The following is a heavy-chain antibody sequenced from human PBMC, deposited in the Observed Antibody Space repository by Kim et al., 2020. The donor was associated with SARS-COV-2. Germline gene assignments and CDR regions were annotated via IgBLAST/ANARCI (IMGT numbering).Heavy chain of an antibody. D-gene: IGHD5-18*01. Sequence: GGSLRLSCAASGFSFGSYYMSWVRQAPGKGLEWVSSISGSGVRTNYADFVEGRFTISRETSKNRLYLQMNSLRADDKAVYYCAKLLGSLQLWPYFETWGHGTLVTVSS. V-gene: IGHV3-23*01. CDR2: ISGSGVRT. CDR3: AKLLGSLQLWPYFET. CDR1: GFSFGSYY. J-gene: IGHJ4*01.